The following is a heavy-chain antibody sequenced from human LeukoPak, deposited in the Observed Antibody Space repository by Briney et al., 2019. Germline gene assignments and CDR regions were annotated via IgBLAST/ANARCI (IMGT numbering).Heavy chain of an antibody. CDR3: ARGDYDSSGYYSGWYFDL. J-gene: IGHJ2*01. CDR2: ISYDGSNK. D-gene: IGHD3-22*01. Sequence: GGSLRLSCAASGFTFSSYAMHWVRQAPGKGLEWVAVISYDGSNKYYEDSVKGRFTISRDNSKNTLYLQMNSLRAEDTAVYYCARGDYDSSGYYSGWYFDLWGCGTLVTVSS. CDR1: GFTFSSYA. V-gene: IGHV3-30-3*01.